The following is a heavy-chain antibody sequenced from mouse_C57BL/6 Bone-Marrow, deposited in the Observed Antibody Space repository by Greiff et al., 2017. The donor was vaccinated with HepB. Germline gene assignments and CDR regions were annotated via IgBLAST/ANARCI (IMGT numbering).Heavy chain of an antibody. V-gene: IGHV1-22*01. J-gene: IGHJ4*01. CDR1: GYTFTDYN. CDR3: ARRGITTVVEDYAMDY. CDR2: INPNNGGT. D-gene: IGHD1-1*01. Sequence: VQLQQSGPELVKPGASVKMSCKASGYTFTDYNMHWVKQSHGKSLEWIGYINPNNGGTSYNQKFKGKATLTVNKSSSTAYMELRSLTSEESAVYYCARRGITTVVEDYAMDYWGQGTSVTVSS.